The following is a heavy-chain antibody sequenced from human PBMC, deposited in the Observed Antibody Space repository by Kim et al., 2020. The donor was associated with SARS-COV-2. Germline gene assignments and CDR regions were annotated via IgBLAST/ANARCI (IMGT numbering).Heavy chain of an antibody. Sequence: ASVKVSCKTSGFTFTSYGVTWVRQAPGQGLEWVGWISPYTGITKFAQKFQGRLALTTDTSTSTAYMELRSLRSDDTAVYYCARSYSSTWPDRFDYWGQGTLVAVSS. CDR3: ARSYSSTWPDRFDY. D-gene: IGHD6-13*01. CDR1: GFTFTSYG. CDR2: ISPYTGIT. J-gene: IGHJ4*02. V-gene: IGHV1-18*01.